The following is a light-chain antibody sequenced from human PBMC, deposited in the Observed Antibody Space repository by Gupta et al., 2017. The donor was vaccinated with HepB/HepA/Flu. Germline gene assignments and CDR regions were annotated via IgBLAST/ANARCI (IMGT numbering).Light chain of an antibody. Sequence: DIQMTQSPSSLSAYVGDRVTSTCRASQSISNYLNWYQQKPGKAPKLLIYGASSLQSGVPLRFSGSGYETDFTLTSRRPQDEDFAYYYQQQSYSTVTFGQGTQLEIK. CDR1: QSISNY. J-gene: IGKJ5*01. CDR3: QQSYSTVT. CDR2: GAS. V-gene: IGKV1-39*01.